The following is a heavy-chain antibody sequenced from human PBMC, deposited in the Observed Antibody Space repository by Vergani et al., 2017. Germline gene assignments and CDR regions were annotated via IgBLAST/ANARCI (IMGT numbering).Heavy chain of an antibody. D-gene: IGHD3-22*01. CDR1: GFTFSTYA. CDR3: AGPQGTSAYYYGGFDY. Sequence: EVQLLESGGGLVQPGGSLRLSCAASGFTFSTYAMTWVRQAPGKGLEWVSTISSDGGSTYYADSVKGRFTISRANSKNTLSLQMNSLTAEDTAIYYCAGPQGTSAYYYGGFDYWGQGILVTGSS. CDR2: ISSDGGST. V-gene: IGHV3-23*01. J-gene: IGHJ4*02.